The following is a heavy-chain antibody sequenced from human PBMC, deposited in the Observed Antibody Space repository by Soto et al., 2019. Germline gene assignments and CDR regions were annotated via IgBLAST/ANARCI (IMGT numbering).Heavy chain of an antibody. D-gene: IGHD2-21*02. CDR3: TRAPVVTSYYFDY. V-gene: IGHV3-49*03. J-gene: IGHJ4*02. CDR1: GFTVGDYA. Sequence: QPGGSLRLSCTASGFTVGDYAMSWFRHAPGKGLEWVGFIRSKAYGGTTEYAASVKGRFTISRDDSKSIAYLQMNSLKTEDTAVYYCTRAPVVTSYYFDYWGQGTLVTVSS. CDR2: IRSKAYGGTT.